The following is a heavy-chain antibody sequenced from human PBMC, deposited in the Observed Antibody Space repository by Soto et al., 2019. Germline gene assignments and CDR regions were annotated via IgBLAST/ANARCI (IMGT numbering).Heavy chain of an antibody. CDR2: INHSGST. J-gene: IGHJ4*02. Sequence: QVQLQQWGAGLLKPSETLSLTCAVYGGSFSAYDWTWTRQPPGTGLEWIGEINHSGSTNYNPSLKSRVTTSVDTSKNQFSLKLTSVTAADTAVYYCARDKITGLFDYWGQGTLVTVSS. CDR3: ARDKITGLFDY. V-gene: IGHV4-34*01. D-gene: IGHD2-8*02. CDR1: GGSFSAYD.